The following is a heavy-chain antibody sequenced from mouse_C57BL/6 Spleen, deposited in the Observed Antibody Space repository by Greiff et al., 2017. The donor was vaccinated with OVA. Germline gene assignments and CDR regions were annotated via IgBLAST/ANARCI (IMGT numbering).Heavy chain of an antibody. CDR3: ARSYSKDWYFDV. CDR2: IDPSDSYT. J-gene: IGHJ1*03. V-gene: IGHV1-69*01. Sequence: QVQLQQSGAELMKPGASVKLSCKATGYTFTGYWMHWVKQRPGQGLEWIGEIDPSDSYTNYNQKFKGKSTLTVDKSSSTAYMQLSSLTSEDSAVYYCARSYSKDWYFDVWGTGTTVTVSS. CDR1: GYTFTGYW. D-gene: IGHD2-5*01.